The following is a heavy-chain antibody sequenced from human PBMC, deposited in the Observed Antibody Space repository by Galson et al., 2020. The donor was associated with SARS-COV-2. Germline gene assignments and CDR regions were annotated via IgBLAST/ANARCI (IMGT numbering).Heavy chain of an antibody. CDR2: IYYPGST. V-gene: IGHV4-39*01. CDR3: ARLYIDYHDRTGYALDHFDY. D-gene: IGHD3-22*01. CDR1: GGSIPSSTSYY. J-gene: IGHJ4*02. Sequence: ETSETLSLTCTVSGGSIPSSTSYYWAWIRQPPGKGLEWIASIYYPGSTYYNLSLKSRVTISVDTSKDHFSLKLSSVTAADTAVYYCARLYIDYHDRTGYALDHFDYWGQGTLVTVSS.